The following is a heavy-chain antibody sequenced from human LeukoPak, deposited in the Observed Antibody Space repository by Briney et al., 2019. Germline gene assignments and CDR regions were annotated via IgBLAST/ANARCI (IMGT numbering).Heavy chain of an antibody. CDR3: TREVEMATRSMDV. CDR2: INHSGST. D-gene: IGHD5-24*01. J-gene: IGHJ6*03. V-gene: IGHV4-34*01. CDR1: GGSFSGYY. Sequence: KPSETLSLTCAVYGGSFSGYYWSWIRQPPGKGLEWIGEINHSGSTNYNPSLKSRVTISVDTSKNQFSLKLSSVTAADTAVYYCTREVEMATRSMDVWGKGTTVTVSS.